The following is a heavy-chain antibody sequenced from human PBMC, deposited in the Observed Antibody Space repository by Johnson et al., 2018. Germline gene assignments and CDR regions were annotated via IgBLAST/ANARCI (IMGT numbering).Heavy chain of an antibody. V-gene: IGHV4-59*01. CDR2: IYYSGST. CDR1: GGSISSYY. Sequence: QVQLQESGPGLVKPSETLSLICTVSGGSISSYYWSWIRQPPGKGLEWIGYIYYSGSTNHNPSLKSRVTISVDTSKNQFSLKLSSVTAADTAVYYWGRGLYPVFSNAPYFDSWGQGTLVTVSS. J-gene: IGHJ4*02. D-gene: IGHD2-8*01. CDR3: GRGLYPVFSNAPYFDS.